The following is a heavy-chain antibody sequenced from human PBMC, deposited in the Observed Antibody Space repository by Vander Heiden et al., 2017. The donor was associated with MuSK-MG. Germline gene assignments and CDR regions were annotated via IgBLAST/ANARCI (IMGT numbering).Heavy chain of an antibody. CDR2: ISYDGSNK. D-gene: IGHD3-10*01. V-gene: IGHV3-30*04. Sequence: SSYAMHWVRQAPGKGLEWVAVISYDGSNKYYADSVKGRFTISRDNSKNTRDLQMNSLRAEDTAVYYCARGVDYGSGSNDAFDIWGQGTMVTVFS. CDR1: SSYA. J-gene: IGHJ3*02. CDR3: ARGVDYGSGSNDAFDI.